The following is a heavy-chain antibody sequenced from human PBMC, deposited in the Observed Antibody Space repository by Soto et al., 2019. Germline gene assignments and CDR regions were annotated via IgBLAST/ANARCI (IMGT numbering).Heavy chain of an antibody. CDR1: GLPFSSYA. CDR3: ARDRLRYNWNDFPYYYYGMDV. V-gene: IGHV3-30-3*01. CDR2: ISYDGSNK. Sequence: GGSLRLSCAASGLPFSSYAMHWVRQAPGKGLEWVAVISYDGSNKYYADSVKGRFTISRDNSKNTLYLQMNSLRAEDTAVYYCARDRLRYNWNDFPYYYYGMDVWGQGTTVTVSS. D-gene: IGHD1-1*01. J-gene: IGHJ6*02.